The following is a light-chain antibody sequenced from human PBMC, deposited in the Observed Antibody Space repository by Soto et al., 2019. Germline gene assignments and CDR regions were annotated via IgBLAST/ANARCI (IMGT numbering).Light chain of an antibody. CDR3: CSFAGSNSWV. V-gene: IGLV2-23*01. CDR1: SSDVGTYDL. CDR2: EAT. Sequence: QSALTQPASVSGSPGQSINISCTGTSSDVGTYDLVSWYQHHPGAAPKLMIYEATRRPSGISNRFSGSKSGNTASLTISGLQAEDEADYYCCSFAGSNSWVFGGGTKLTVL. J-gene: IGLJ3*02.